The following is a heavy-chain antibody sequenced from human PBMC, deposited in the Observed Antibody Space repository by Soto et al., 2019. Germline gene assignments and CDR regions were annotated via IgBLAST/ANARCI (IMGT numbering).Heavy chain of an antibody. V-gene: IGHV4-59*12. Sequence: PSETLSLTCTVSGGSFSSYYWSWIRQPPGKGLEWIGYIYYSGSTNYNPSLKSRVTISVDTSKNQFSLKLSSVTAADTAVYYCARVPYYDFWSGSYHDFDYWGQGTLVTVSS. CDR2: IYYSGST. CDR3: ARVPYYDFWSGSYHDFDY. D-gene: IGHD3-3*01. J-gene: IGHJ4*02. CDR1: GGSFSSYY.